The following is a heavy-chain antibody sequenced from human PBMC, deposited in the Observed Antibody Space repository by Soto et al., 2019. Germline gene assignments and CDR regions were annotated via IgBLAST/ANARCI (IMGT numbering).Heavy chain of an antibody. D-gene: IGHD5-18*01. V-gene: IGHV4-31*03. CDR1: GGSISSGGYY. Sequence: SETLSLTCTLSGGSISSGGYYWSWIRQHPGKGLEWIGYIYYSGSTYYNPSLKSRVTISVDTSKNQFSLKLSSVTAADTAVYYCARGATAMVPKQINWFDPWGQGTLVTVSS. CDR3: ARGATAMVPKQINWFDP. CDR2: IYYSGST. J-gene: IGHJ5*02.